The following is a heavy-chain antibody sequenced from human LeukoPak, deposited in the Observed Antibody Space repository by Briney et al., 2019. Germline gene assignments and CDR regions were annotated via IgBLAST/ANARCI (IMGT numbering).Heavy chain of an antibody. CDR1: GGSISSYY. V-gene: IGHV4-59*01. D-gene: IGHD1-26*01. CDR3: ARGGAPGKSFDY. J-gene: IGHJ4*02. CDR2: IYYSGST. Sequence: SETLSLTCTVSGGSISSYYWSWLRQPPGKGLEWIGYIYYSGSTNYNPSLKSRVTISVDTSKNQFSLKLSSVTAADTAVYYCARGGAPGKSFDYWGQGTLVTVSS.